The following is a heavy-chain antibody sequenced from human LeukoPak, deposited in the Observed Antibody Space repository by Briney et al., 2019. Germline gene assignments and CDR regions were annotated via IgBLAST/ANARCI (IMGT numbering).Heavy chain of an antibody. J-gene: IGHJ3*02. Sequence: PGGSLRLSCAASGFTFITYSMTWVRQAPGKGLEWVSSITSSSNYIHYADSVRGRFTISRDNAKNSLYLQMNSLRAEDTAVYYCAKAENYYDSSGYYYNRNDAFDIWGQGTLVTVSS. CDR1: GFTFITYS. CDR3: AKAENYYDSSGYYYNRNDAFDI. V-gene: IGHV3-21*06. D-gene: IGHD3-22*01. CDR2: ITSSSNYI.